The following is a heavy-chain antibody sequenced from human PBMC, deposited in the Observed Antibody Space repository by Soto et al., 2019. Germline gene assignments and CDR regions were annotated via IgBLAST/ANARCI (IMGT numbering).Heavy chain of an antibody. CDR1: GDSISSGDYY. J-gene: IGHJ4*02. V-gene: IGHV4-30-4*01. D-gene: IGHD3-10*01. CDR2: IYYSGST. Sequence: PSETLSLTCTVSGDSISSGDYYWSWIRQPPGKGLEWIGCIYYSGSTNYNPSLKSRVTISVDTSKNQFSLKLNSMTAADTAVYYCARHNYGSGSTYLDYWGQGTLVTVSS. CDR3: ARHNYGSGSTYLDY.